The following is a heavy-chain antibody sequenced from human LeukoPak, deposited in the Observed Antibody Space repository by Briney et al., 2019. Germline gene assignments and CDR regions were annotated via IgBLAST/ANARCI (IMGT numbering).Heavy chain of an antibody. J-gene: IGHJ4*02. CDR3: ARAAWLGDISFFDY. CDR1: GFTFSTYW. Sequence: PGGSLRLSCAASGFTFSTYWMSWVRQAPGKGLEWVANIKEDGSEKYYVDSVKGRFTISRDNAKNSLYVQMISLRAEDTAVYYCARAAWLGDISFFDYWGQGTLVTVSS. V-gene: IGHV3-7*01. CDR2: IKEDGSEK. D-gene: IGHD4-17*01.